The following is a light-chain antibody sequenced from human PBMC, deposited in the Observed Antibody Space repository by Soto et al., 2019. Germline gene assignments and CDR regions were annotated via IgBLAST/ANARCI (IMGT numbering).Light chain of an antibody. CDR3: QQYYSTPPYT. Sequence: DIVMTQSPDSLAVSLGERATINCKSSQSVLYSSNNKNYLAWYQQKPGQPPKLLIYWASTRESGVPDRFSGSGYETDFTLTISSLQAQDVAVYYCQQYYSTPPYTFGQGTKLEIK. CDR1: QSVLYSSNNKNY. J-gene: IGKJ2*01. CDR2: WAS. V-gene: IGKV4-1*01.